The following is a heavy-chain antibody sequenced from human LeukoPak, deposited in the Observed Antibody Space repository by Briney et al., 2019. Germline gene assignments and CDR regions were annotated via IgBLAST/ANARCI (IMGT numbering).Heavy chain of an antibody. CDR3: ARREQQLDADAFDI. Sequence: GGSLRLSCVAPGFTFSSYGMHWVRQAPGKGLEWVAVIWYDGSNKYYADSVKGRFTISRDNSKNTLYLQMNSLRAEDTAVYYCARREQQLDADAFDIWGQGTMVTVSS. CDR2: IWYDGSNK. J-gene: IGHJ3*02. D-gene: IGHD6-13*01. CDR1: GFTFSSYG. V-gene: IGHV3-33*01.